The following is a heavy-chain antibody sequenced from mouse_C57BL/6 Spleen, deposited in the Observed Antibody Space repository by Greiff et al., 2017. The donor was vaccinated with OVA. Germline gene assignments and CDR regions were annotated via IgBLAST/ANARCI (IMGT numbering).Heavy chain of an antibody. V-gene: IGHV14-2*01. CDR3: ARDYSNSRYFDV. CDR2: IDPEDGEP. D-gene: IGHD2-5*01. Sequence: VQLQQSGAELVKPGASVKLSCTASGFTITDYYMHWVQQRPEQGLEWIGRIDPEDGEPKYAPKFQGKATITADTSSNTAYLQLSSLTSEDTAVYYCARDYSNSRYFDVWGTGTTVTVSS. CDR1: GFTITDYY. J-gene: IGHJ1*03.